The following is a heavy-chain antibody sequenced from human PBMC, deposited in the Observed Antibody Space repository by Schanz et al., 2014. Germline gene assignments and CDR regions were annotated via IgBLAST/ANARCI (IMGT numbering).Heavy chain of an antibody. CDR2: IVGGGGRT. V-gene: IGHV3-23*01. J-gene: IGHJ4*02. D-gene: IGHD5-18*01. CDR1: GLLFSYYY. CDR3: ARDGYRNGRPFDH. Sequence: EVQLLESGGGLVQPGGSLRLSCAASGLLFSYYYMSGVRQAPGKGLEWVSSIVGGGGRTYYADSVKGRFTISRDDAKNSLYLQMNSLSAEDTAVYYCARDGYRNGRPFDHWGQGTLVAVSS.